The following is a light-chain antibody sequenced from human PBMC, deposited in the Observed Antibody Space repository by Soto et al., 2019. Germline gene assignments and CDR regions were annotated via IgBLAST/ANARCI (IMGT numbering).Light chain of an antibody. J-gene: IGLJ3*02. CDR2: SDD. V-gene: IGLV1-44*01. Sequence: QPVLTQPPSASGTPGQRVTISCSGDTSNIGSQTVNWYQQFPGTAPRLLVYSDDQWPSGVPDRFSGSKSGTSASLAINGLQSEDEATYYCAAWDGNLKGWLFGGGTKVTVL. CDR1: TSNIGSQT. CDR3: AAWDGNLKGWL.